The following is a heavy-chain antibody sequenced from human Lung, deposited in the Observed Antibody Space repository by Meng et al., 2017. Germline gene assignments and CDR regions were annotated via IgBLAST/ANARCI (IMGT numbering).Heavy chain of an antibody. CDR2: IYFSGST. V-gene: IGHV4-39*07. Sequence: PQMQDAGTGLGKPSGLLFHTCTVSRGTIRRICYYWGWNRQPPGKGLEGIGGIYFSGSTYYNPSLKRRVTISVDTAKNPFSQKLSSVTAADTAVYYWARVDYYGSGSRRFDPWGQGTLVTVSS. CDR3: ARVDYYGSGSRRFDP. J-gene: IGHJ5*01. D-gene: IGHD3-10*01. CDR1: RGTIRRICYY.